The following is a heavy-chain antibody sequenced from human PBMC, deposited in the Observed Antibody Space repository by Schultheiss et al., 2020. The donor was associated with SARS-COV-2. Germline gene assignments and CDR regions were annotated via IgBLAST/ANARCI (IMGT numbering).Heavy chain of an antibody. CDR1: GGSISSGYY. V-gene: IGHV4-38-2*02. Sequence: SETLSLTCTVSGGSISSGYYWGWIRQPPGKGLEWIGEINHSGSTNYNPSLKSRVTISVDTSKNQFSLKLSSVTAADTAVYYCARHLYDTQIDYWGQGTLVTVSS. CDR2: INHSGST. CDR3: ARHLYDTQIDY. J-gene: IGHJ4*02. D-gene: IGHD3-22*01.